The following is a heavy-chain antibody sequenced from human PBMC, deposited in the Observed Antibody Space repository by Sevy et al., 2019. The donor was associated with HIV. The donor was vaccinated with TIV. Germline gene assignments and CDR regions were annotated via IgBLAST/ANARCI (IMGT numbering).Heavy chain of an antibody. J-gene: IGHJ3*02. D-gene: IGHD3-10*01. CDR2: ISAYNGNT. CDR3: ARARFVTMVRGVAHAFDI. CDR1: GYTFTSYG. V-gene: IGHV1-18*01. Sequence: SVKVSCKASGYTFTSYGISWVRQAPGQGLEWMGWISAYNGNTNYAQKLQGRVTMTTDTSTSTAYMELRSLRSDDTAGYYCARARFVTMVRGVAHAFDIWGQGTMATVSS.